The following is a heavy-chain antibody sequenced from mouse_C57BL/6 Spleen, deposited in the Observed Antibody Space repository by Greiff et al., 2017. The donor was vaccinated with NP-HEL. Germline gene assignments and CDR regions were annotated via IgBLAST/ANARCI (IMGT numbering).Heavy chain of an antibody. V-gene: IGHV1-66*01. J-gene: IGHJ4*01. CDR3: ARGANWYAMDY. CDR2: IYPGSGNT. Sequence: RPGQGLEWIGWIYPGSGNTKYYEKFKGKATLTADTSSSTAYMQLSSLTSEDSAVYYCARGANWYAMDYWGQGTSVTVSS. D-gene: IGHD4-1*01.